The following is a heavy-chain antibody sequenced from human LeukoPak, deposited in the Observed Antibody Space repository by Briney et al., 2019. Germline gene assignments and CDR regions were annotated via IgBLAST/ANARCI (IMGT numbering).Heavy chain of an antibody. D-gene: IGHD2-15*01. CDR3: ARDQTPFY. J-gene: IGHJ4*02. CDR1: GFTFSSYG. V-gene: IGHV3-23*01. CDR2: ISGSGGST. Sequence: GGTLRLSCAASGFTFSSYGMSWVRQAPGKGLEWVSAISGSGGSTYYADSVKGRFTISRDNSKNTLYLQMNSPRADEDTAVYYCARDQTPFYWGQGSLVTVSS.